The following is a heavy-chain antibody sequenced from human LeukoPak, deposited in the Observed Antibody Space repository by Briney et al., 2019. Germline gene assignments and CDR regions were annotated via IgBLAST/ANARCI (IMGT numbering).Heavy chain of an antibody. CDR2: IYPGDSDT. Sequence: GESLKISCKGSGYSFTSYWIGWVRQMPGKGLEWMGIIYPGDSDTRYSPSFQGQVTISADKSISTAYLQWSSLKASDTAMYYCARRPQNYYGSGSYFFDYWGQGTLVTVSS. J-gene: IGHJ4*02. D-gene: IGHD3-10*01. CDR3: ARRPQNYYGSGSYFFDY. V-gene: IGHV5-51*01. CDR1: GYSFTSYW.